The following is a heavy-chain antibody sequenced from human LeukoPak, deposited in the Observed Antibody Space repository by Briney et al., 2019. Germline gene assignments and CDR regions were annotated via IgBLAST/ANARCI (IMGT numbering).Heavy chain of an antibody. CDR1: GFTFSSYA. CDR2: ISGSGGST. V-gene: IGHV3-23*01. Sequence: RGSLRLSCAASGFTFSSYAMSWVRQAPGKGLEWVSGISGSGGSTWYADSVKGRFTISRDNSKNTLYLQMSSLRVEDTAVYYCAKHSSSWFYFFDYWGQGTLVTVSS. CDR3: AKHSSSWFYFFDY. J-gene: IGHJ4*02. D-gene: IGHD6-13*01.